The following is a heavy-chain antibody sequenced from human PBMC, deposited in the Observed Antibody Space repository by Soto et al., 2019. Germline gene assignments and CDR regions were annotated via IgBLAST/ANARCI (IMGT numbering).Heavy chain of an antibody. CDR3: ARGAVAGHWYFDL. Sequence: QVQLVESGGGLVKPGGSLRLSCAASGFTFSDYYMSWIRQAPGKGLEWVSYISSSSSYTNYADSVKGRFTISRDNAKHSLYLQMHDQRAEDTAVYYCARGAVAGHWYFDLWGRGTLVTVSS. CDR1: GFTFSDYY. D-gene: IGHD6-19*01. J-gene: IGHJ2*01. CDR2: ISSSSSYT. V-gene: IGHV3-11*05.